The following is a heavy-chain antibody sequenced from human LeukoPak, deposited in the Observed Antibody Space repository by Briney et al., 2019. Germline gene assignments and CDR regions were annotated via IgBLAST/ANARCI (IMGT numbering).Heavy chain of an antibody. Sequence: HPGGSLRLSCAASGFTVSSNYMSWVRQAPGKGLEWVSVIYSGGSTYYADSVKGRFTISRDNSKNTLYLQMNSLRAEDTAVYHCARAPPYCSSTSCYLYDYWGQGTLVTVSS. CDR1: GFTVSSNY. D-gene: IGHD2-2*01. CDR3: ARAPPYCSSTSCYLYDY. V-gene: IGHV3-66*01. CDR2: IYSGGST. J-gene: IGHJ4*02.